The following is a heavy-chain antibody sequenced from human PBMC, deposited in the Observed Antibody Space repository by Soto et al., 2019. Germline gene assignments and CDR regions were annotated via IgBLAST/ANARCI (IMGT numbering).Heavy chain of an antibody. Sequence: GGSLRLSCAASGFTFSSYWMSWVRQAPGKGLEWVANIKQDGSEKYYVDSVKGRFTISRDNAKNSLYLQMNSLRAEDTAVYYGARDGTRIQLDYWGQGTLVTVSS. CDR3: ARDGTRIQLDY. V-gene: IGHV3-7*01. J-gene: IGHJ4*02. D-gene: IGHD5-18*01. CDR1: GFTFSSYW. CDR2: IKQDGSEK.